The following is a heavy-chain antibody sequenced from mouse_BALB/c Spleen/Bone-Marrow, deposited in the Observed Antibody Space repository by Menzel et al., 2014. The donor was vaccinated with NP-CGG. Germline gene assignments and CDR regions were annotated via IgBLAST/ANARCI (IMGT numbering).Heavy chain of an antibody. J-gene: IGHJ4*01. CDR3: ARPIFL. V-gene: IGHV14-3*02. CDR1: GFNIKDTY. CDR2: IDPANGNT. Sequence: VTLKVCGAELVKPGASVKLSCTASGFNIKDTYMHWVKQRPEQGLEWIGRIDPANGNTKYDTKFQGKATITADTSSNTAYLQLSSLTSEDTAVYYCARPIFLWGQGTSVTVSS.